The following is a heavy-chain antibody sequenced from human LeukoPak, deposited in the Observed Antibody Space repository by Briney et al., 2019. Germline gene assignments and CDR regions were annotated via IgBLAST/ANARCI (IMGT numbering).Heavy chain of an antibody. CDR3: ARRPYYDILTGYYKPLYYYYMDV. CDR1: VGTFSSYA. J-gene: IGHJ6*03. V-gene: IGHV1-69*10. Sequence: ASVKVSCKASVGTFSSYAISWVRQAPGQGLEWMGRIIPSLGIANYAQKFQGRVTITADKSTSTAYMELSGLRSEDTAVYYCARRPYYDILTGYYKPLYYYYMDVWGKGTTVTVSS. D-gene: IGHD3-9*01. CDR2: IIPSLGIA.